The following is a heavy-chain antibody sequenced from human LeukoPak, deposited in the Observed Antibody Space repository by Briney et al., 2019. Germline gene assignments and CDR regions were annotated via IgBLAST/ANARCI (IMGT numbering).Heavy chain of an antibody. Sequence: PSETLSLTCTVSGGSISSYYWSWIRQAPGKGLEWVSSISSSSSYIYYADSVKGRFTISRDNAKNSLYLQMNSLRAEDTAVYYCARVDEGFDPWGQGTLVTVSS. V-gene: IGHV3-21*01. CDR2: ISSSSSYI. CDR3: ARVDEGFDP. J-gene: IGHJ5*02. D-gene: IGHD3/OR15-3a*01. CDR1: GGSISSYY.